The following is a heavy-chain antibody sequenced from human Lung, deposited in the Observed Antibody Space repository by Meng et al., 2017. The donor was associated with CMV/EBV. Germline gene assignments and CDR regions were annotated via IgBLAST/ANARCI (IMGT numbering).Heavy chain of an antibody. CDR1: GFIFSNLW. V-gene: IGHV3-15*01. Sequence: EVQLVESGGGLVKPGGYLSLSCTGAGSGFIFSNLWINWVRQAPGKGLEWVGRIKSKFDGETTDYAAPVKGRFTISRDDSRNTLYLYMNSLKTEDTAVYYCTTDRPRSGGKTHDYWGQGTLVTVSS. CDR3: TTDRPRSGGKTHDY. J-gene: IGHJ4*02. D-gene: IGHD4-23*01. CDR2: IKSKFDGETT.